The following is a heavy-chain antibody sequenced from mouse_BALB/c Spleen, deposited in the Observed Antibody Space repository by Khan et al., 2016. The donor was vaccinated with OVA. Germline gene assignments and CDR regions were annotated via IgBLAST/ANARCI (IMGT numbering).Heavy chain of an antibody. CDR3: ARRASYANWYFDV. D-gene: IGHD1-1*02. CDR1: GYSITSDYV. Sequence: EVQLVESGPGLVKPSQSLSLTCTATGYSITSDYVWNWIRQFPGNKLEWMGYISYSGSTSYNPYFKSRIAITRDTSKNPVFLQFNSVNTGDTATSYCARRASYANWYFDVWGAGTTVTVSS. CDR2: ISYSGST. J-gene: IGHJ1*01. V-gene: IGHV3-2*02.